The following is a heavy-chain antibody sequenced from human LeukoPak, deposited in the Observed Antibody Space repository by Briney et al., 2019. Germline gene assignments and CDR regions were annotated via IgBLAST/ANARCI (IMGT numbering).Heavy chain of an antibody. V-gene: IGHV3-21*01. J-gene: IGHJ4*02. CDR1: GFTFSSYS. Sequence: GGPLRLSCAASGFTFSSYSMNWVRQAPGKGLEWVSSISSSSSYIYYADSVKGRFTISRDNAKNSLYLQMNSLRAEDTAVYYCARVKSSGWSTFDYWGQGTLVTVSS. CDR2: ISSSSSYI. D-gene: IGHD6-19*01. CDR3: ARVKSSGWSTFDY.